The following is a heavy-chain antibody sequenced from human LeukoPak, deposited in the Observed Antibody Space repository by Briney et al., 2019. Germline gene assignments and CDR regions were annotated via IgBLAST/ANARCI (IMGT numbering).Heavy chain of an antibody. V-gene: IGHV3-73*01. J-gene: IGHJ5*02. CDR2: IRSQGNSYAT. Sequence: PGGSLRLSCAASGFTLSGSAIHWVRQASGKWLEWVGRIRSQGNSYATAYAASVKGRFTISRDDSKNTAHLQMKRLKTEDTALYYCIRRKDDYVNYWLDPWGQGTMVTVSS. CDR1: GFTLSGSA. CDR3: IRRKDDYVNYWLDP. D-gene: IGHD3-16*01.